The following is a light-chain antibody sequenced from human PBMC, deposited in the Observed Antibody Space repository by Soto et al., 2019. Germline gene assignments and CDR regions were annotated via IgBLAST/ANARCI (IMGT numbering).Light chain of an antibody. J-gene: IGKJ4*01. CDR2: GAS. CDR3: QQYGSSLLT. V-gene: IGKV3-20*01. CDR1: QSVSSSY. Sequence: EIVLTQSPGTVSLSPGERATLSCRASQSVSSSYLAWYQQKPGQAPRLLIYGASSRATGIPDRFSGSGSGTDFTLTISRLEPADFAVYYCQQYGSSLLTFGGGTKVEIK.